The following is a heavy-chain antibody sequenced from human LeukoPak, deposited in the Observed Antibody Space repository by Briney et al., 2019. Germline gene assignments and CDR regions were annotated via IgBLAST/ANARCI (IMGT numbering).Heavy chain of an antibody. CDR3: ARDHMTTVTTGY. V-gene: IGHV1-18*01. J-gene: IGHJ4*02. Sequence: ASVKVSCKASGYTFTSYGISRVRQAPGQGLEWMGWISAYNGNTNYAQKLQGRVTMTTDTSTSTAYMELRSLRSDDTAVYYCARDHMTTVTTGYWGQGTLVTVSS. CDR2: ISAYNGNT. CDR1: GYTFTSYG. D-gene: IGHD4-17*01.